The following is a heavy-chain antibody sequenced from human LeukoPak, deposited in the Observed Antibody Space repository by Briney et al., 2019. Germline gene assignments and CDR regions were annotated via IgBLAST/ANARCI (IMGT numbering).Heavy chain of an antibody. CDR3: ARDRGYCSSTSCYGLDY. CDR2: ILPIFGTA. J-gene: IGHJ4*02. Sequence: SVKVSCKASGGTFSSYAISWVRQAPGQGLEWMGGILPIFGTANYAQKFQGRVTITADESTSTAYMELSSLRSEDTAVYYCARDRGYCSSTSCYGLDYWGQGTLVTVSS. D-gene: IGHD2-2*01. CDR1: GGTFSSYA. V-gene: IGHV1-69*01.